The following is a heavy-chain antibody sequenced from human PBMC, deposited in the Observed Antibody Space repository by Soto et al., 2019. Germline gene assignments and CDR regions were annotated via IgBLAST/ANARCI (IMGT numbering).Heavy chain of an antibody. CDR3: ARVWAPRRYNWNEERWFDP. J-gene: IGHJ5*02. CDR1: GGSFSGYY. Sequence: SETLSLTCAVYGGSFSGYYWSWIRQPPGKGLEWIGEINHSGSTNYNPSLKSRVTISVDTSKNQFSLKLSSVTAADTAVYYCARVWAPRRYNWNEERWFDPWGQGTLVTVSS. CDR2: INHSGST. V-gene: IGHV4-34*01. D-gene: IGHD1-20*01.